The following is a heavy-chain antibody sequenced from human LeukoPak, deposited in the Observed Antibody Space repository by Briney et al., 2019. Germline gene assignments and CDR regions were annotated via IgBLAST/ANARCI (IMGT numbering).Heavy chain of an antibody. CDR2: ISPSSSYI. J-gene: IGHJ4*02. Sequence: PGGSLRLSCAGAEFTLSNYWMNWVRQAPGKGLEWVSSISPSSSYIHYADPMKGRFTISRDNAKTSLYLQMNSLREEDTAVYYCAREGTYFDSSGPDYWGQGTLVTVSS. V-gene: IGHV3-21*01. CDR1: EFTLSNYW. CDR3: AREGTYFDSSGPDY. D-gene: IGHD3-22*01.